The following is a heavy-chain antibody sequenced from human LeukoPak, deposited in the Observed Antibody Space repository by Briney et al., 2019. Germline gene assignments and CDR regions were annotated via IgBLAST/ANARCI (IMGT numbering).Heavy chain of an antibody. CDR2: IYSGGST. J-gene: IGHJ3*02. Sequence: GGSLRLSCAASGFTVSSNYMSWVRQAPGKGLEWFSVIYSGGSTYYADSVKGRFTISRDNSKNTLYLQMNSLRAEDTAVYYCARCSGSYLHAFDIWGQGTMVTVSS. V-gene: IGHV3-53*01. D-gene: IGHD1-26*01. CDR3: ARCSGSYLHAFDI. CDR1: GFTVSSNY.